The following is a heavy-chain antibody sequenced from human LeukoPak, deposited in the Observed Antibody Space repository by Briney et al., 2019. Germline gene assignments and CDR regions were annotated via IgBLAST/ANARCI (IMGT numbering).Heavy chain of an antibody. Sequence: ASVKVSCKASGYTFTSYYMHWVRQAPGQGLEWMGIINPSGGSTSYAQKFQGRVTMTRDTSISTAYMELSRLRSDDTAVYYCARGPVPAAIGHYYYYYMDVWGKGTTVTISS. CDR1: GYTFTSYY. CDR2: INPSGGST. D-gene: IGHD2-2*02. V-gene: IGHV1-46*01. J-gene: IGHJ6*03. CDR3: ARGPVPAAIGHYYYYYMDV.